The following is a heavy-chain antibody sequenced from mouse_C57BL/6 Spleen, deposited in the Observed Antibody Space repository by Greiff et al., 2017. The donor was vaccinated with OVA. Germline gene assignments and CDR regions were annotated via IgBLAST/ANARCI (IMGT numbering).Heavy chain of an antibody. J-gene: IGHJ3*01. V-gene: IGHV5-4*01. CDR2: ISDGGSYT. Sequence: DVKLVESGGGLVKPGGSLKLSCAASGFTFSSYAMSWVRQTPEKRLEWVATISDGGSYTYYPDNVKGRFTISRDNAKNNLYLQMSHLKSEDTAMYYCAREYYYGSSYVAYWGQGTLVTVSA. CDR3: AREYYYGSSYVAY. CDR1: GFTFSSYA. D-gene: IGHD1-1*01.